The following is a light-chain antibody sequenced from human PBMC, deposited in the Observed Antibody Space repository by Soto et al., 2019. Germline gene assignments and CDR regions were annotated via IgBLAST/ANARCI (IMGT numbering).Light chain of an antibody. CDR2: EVS. Sequence: QSALTQPASVSGSPGQLITISCTGTSSDVGGHNYVSWYQQHPGKAPKLLIYEVSNRPSGVSYRFSGSKSGNTASLTISGLQAEDEADYYCSSYTSNSTLVVFGGGTKLTVL. CDR1: SSDVGGHNY. CDR3: SSYTSNSTLVV. J-gene: IGLJ2*01. V-gene: IGLV2-14*01.